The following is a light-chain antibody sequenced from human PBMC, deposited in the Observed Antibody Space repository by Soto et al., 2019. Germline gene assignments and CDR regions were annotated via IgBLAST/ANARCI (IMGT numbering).Light chain of an antibody. CDR1: SSDVGGYNY. CDR3: SSYTANRTYV. V-gene: IGLV2-14*01. J-gene: IGLJ1*01. Sequence: QSVLTQPASVSGSPGQSVTISCTGTSSDVGGYNYVSWYQQLPGEAPKLIIYGVTDRPSGVSNRFSGSKSGNTAYLTVSGLQAEDEGDYYCSSYTANRTYVFGTGTKV. CDR2: GVT.